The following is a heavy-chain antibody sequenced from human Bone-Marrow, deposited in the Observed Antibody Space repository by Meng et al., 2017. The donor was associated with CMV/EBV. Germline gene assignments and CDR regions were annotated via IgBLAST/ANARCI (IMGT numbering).Heavy chain of an antibody. CDR2: IYSSGST. CDR1: GDSISSYY. D-gene: IGHD6-6*01. CDR3: ASGLGY. V-gene: IGHV4-59*01. Sequence: SETLSLTCTVSGDSISSYYWSWIRQPPGKGLEWIGYIYSSGSTNYNPSLKSRVTISVDTSKNQFSLKLSSVTAADTAFYYCASGLGYWGQGTLVTISS. J-gene: IGHJ4*02.